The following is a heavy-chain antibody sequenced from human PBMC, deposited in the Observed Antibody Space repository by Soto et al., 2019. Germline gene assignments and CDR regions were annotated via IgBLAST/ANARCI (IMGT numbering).Heavy chain of an antibody. V-gene: IGHV1-69*12. D-gene: IGHD1-7*01. CDR3: ARDGYGGTTQNYYYGMDV. CDR1: GGTFSSYA. CDR2: IIPIFGTA. Sequence: QVQLVQSGAEVKKPGSSVKVSCKASGGTFSSYAISWVRQAPGQGLEWMGGIIPIFGTANYAQKIQGRVTTTADESTSTAYMELSSLRSEDTAVYYCARDGYGGTTQNYYYGMDVWGQGTTVTVSS. J-gene: IGHJ6*02.